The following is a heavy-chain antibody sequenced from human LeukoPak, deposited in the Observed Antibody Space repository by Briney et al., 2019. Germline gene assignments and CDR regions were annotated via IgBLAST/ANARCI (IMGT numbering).Heavy chain of an antibody. Sequence: GESLKISCQGSGYSFTNYWIAWVRQMPGKGLEWMGIIYPGDSDTRVSPSFRGRVTMSADKSVSTAYLQLNNLKASDTAMYYCARARQSGSYAGFAHWGPETLVTVSS. CDR3: ARARQSGSYAGFAH. CDR2: IYPGDSDT. D-gene: IGHD3-16*01. CDR1: GYSFTNYW. V-gene: IGHV5-51*01. J-gene: IGHJ4*02.